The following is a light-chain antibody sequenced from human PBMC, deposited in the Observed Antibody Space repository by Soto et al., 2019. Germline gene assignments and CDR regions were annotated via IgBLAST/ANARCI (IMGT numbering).Light chain of an antibody. V-gene: IGLV2-23*03. CDR3: CSYAGSSTFVV. J-gene: IGLJ2*01. CDR1: SSDVGSYSL. Sequence: QSALTQPASVSGSPGQSITISCTGTSSDVGSYSLVSWYQHHPGKAPKLMIYEGSKRPSGVSNRFSGSRSGNTASLTISGLQAEDEADYYCCSYAGSSTFVVFGGGTKVTVL. CDR2: EGS.